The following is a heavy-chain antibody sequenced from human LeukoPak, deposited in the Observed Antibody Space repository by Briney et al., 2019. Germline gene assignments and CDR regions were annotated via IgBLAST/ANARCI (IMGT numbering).Heavy chain of an antibody. J-gene: IGHJ6*02. CDR2: ISGSGGST. V-gene: IGHV3-23*01. D-gene: IGHD3-3*01. Sequence: GGSLRLSCAASGFTFSSYAMSWVRQAPGKGLEWVSAISGSGGSTYYADSVKGRFTISRDNSKNTLYLQINSLRAEDTAVYYCAKVFGDFWSGYYSNYYYYGMDVWGQGTTVTVSS. CDR1: GFTFSSYA. CDR3: AKVFGDFWSGYYSNYYYYGMDV.